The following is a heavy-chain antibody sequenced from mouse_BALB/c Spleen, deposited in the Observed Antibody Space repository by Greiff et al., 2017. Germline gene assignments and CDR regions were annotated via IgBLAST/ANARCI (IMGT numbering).Heavy chain of an antibody. CDR3: NAWVGSRSFAY. CDR1: GFTINDYY. V-gene: IGHV14-4*02. D-gene: IGHD1-1*01. J-gene: IGHJ3*01. CDR2: INTESGVT. Sequence: VQLLQSGADLVRPGASVKLSCTASGFTINDYYMYWVKQRPEQGLEWIGWINTESGVTYYAPTFKGQATMTADTSTNTAYLQLSSLTSEDTAVYNCNAWVGSRSFAYRGEEALVTVSA.